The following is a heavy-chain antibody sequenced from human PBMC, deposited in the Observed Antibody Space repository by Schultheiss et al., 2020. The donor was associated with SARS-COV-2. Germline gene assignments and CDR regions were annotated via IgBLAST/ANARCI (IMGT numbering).Heavy chain of an antibody. V-gene: IGHV4-34*01. CDR1: GGSFSGYY. J-gene: IGHJ4*02. CDR2: INHSGST. CDR3: ARDGPPYYYDSSGVDY. D-gene: IGHD3-22*01. Sequence: SETLSLTCAVYGGSFSGYYWSWIRQPPGKGLEWIGEINHSGSTNYNPSLKSRVTISVDTSKNQFSLKLSSVTAADTAVYYCARDGPPYYYDSSGVDYWGQGTLGTVSS.